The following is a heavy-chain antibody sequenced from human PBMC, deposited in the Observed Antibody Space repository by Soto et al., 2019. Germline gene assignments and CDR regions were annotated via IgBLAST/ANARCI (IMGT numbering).Heavy chain of an antibody. Sequence: ASVKVSCKVSGYTLTELSMHWVRQAPGKGLEWMGGFDPEDGETIYAQKFQGRVTMTEDTSTDTAYMELSSLRSEDTAVYYCATLDSGSYSSIWFDPWGQGTLVTVS. J-gene: IGHJ5*02. CDR2: FDPEDGET. CDR3: ATLDSGSYSSIWFDP. CDR1: GYTLTELS. V-gene: IGHV1-24*01. D-gene: IGHD1-26*01.